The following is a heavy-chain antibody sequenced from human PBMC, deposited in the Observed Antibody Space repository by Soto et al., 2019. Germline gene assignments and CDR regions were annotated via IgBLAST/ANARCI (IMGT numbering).Heavy chain of an antibody. CDR3: ARDGWGHYDFWSGYRRMDV. J-gene: IGHJ6*02. D-gene: IGHD3-3*01. CDR2: IYYSGST. CDR1: GGSISSSSYY. V-gene: IGHV4-39*02. Sequence: SETLSLTCTVSGGSISSSSYYWGWIRQPPGKGLEWIGSIYYSGSTYYNPSLKSRVTISVDTSKNQFSLKLSSVTAADTAVYYCARDGWGHYDFWSGYRRMDVWGQGTTVS.